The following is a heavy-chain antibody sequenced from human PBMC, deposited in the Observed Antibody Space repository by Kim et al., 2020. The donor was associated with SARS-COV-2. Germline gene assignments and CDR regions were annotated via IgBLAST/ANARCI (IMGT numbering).Heavy chain of an antibody. Sequence: SETLSHTCTVSGGSINSDYWSWIRQPPGKGLEWMGFIYYSGSTNYNPSLKSRVTISVDTSKNQFSLKLSSVTAADTAVYYCARLGYSYGYDLYFDYWGQGTLVTVSS. D-gene: IGHD5-18*01. CDR1: GGSINSDY. CDR3: ARLGYSYGYDLYFDY. CDR2: IYYSGST. J-gene: IGHJ4*02. V-gene: IGHV4-59*01.